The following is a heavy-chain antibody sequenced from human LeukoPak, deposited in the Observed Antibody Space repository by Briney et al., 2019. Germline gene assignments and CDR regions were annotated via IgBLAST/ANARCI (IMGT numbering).Heavy chain of an antibody. CDR2: VYTSGST. CDR3: ARDVKERMDV. J-gene: IGHJ6*04. Sequence: SETLSLTCTVSGASISSGSYYWSWIRQPAGKGLEWIGRVYTSGSTDYNPSLKSRVTISLDTSKNQFSLKVTSVTAADTAVYYCARDVKERMDVWGKGTTVTVSS. V-gene: IGHV4-61*02. CDR1: GASISSGSYY. D-gene: IGHD3-16*02.